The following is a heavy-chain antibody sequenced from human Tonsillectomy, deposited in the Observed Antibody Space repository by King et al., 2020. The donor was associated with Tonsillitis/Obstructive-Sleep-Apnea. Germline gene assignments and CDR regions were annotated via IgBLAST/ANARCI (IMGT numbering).Heavy chain of an antibody. J-gene: IGHJ4*02. CDR2: ISYDGSDE. D-gene: IGHD6-6*01. CDR3: ARGIAARPMVPNY. Sequence: VQLVESGGGVVQPGRSLRLSCAASGFTFSSYAMHWVRQAPGKGLEWVTVISYDGSDEYHADSVKGRFTISRDNSKNTLYLKMNSLRAEDTAVYHCARGIAARPMVPNYGGQGTLVTVSS. V-gene: IGHV3-30*01. CDR1: GFTFSSYA.